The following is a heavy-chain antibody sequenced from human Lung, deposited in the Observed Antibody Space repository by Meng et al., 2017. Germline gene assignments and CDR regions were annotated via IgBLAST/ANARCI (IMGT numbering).Heavy chain of an antibody. J-gene: IGHJ4*02. CDR3: ARGPTTMAHDFDY. CDR2: INHSGST. CDR1: GGSFSDYY. V-gene: IGHV4-34*01. Sequence: QVLLQQWGAGLLKPSATLSLTCVVSGGSFSDYYWSWIRQPPGKGLEWIGEINHSGSTNYNPSLESRATISVDTSQNNLSLKLSSVTAADSAVYYCARGPTTMAHDFDYWGQGTLVTVSS. D-gene: IGHD4-11*01.